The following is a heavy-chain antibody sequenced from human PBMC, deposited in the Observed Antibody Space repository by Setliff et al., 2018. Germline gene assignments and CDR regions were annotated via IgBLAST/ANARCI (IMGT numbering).Heavy chain of an antibody. CDR2: IYTSGST. J-gene: IGHJ6*03. CDR1: GGSISSGSYY. CDR3: ARGLEGEDYFYYMDV. Sequence: PSETLSLTCTVSGGSISSGSYYWSWIRQPAGKGLEWIGHIYTSGSTNYNPSLKSRVTISVDTSKNQFSLKLSSVTAADTAVYYCARGLEGEDYFYYMDVWGKGNTVTVSS. V-gene: IGHV4-61*09. D-gene: IGHD2-21*01.